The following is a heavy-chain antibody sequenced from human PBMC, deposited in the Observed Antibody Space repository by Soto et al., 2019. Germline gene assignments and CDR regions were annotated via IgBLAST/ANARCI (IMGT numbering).Heavy chain of an antibody. CDR1: GYTLTSYA. J-gene: IGHJ4*02. Sequence: ASVKVSCKASGYTLTSYAMHWVRQAPGQRLEWMGWINAGNGNTKYSQKFQGRVTITRDTSASTAYMELSSLRSEDTAVYYCARVGDGYPYYFDYWGQGTLVTVSS. CDR2: INAGNGNT. CDR3: ARVGDGYPYYFDY. V-gene: IGHV1-3*01. D-gene: IGHD5-12*01.